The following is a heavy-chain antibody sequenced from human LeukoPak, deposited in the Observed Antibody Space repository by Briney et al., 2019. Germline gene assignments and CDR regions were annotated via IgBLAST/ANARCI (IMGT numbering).Heavy chain of an antibody. D-gene: IGHD6-19*01. V-gene: IGHV3-23*01. Sequence: GGSLRLSCAASGFTFSSYDMSWVRQAPGKGLEWVSGINKSGGGTYYADSVKGRFTMSRDNSKNTLFLQMNSLRAEDTAVYYCAKVTWSSSCSDYWGQGTLVTVSS. J-gene: IGHJ4*02. CDR3: AKVTWSSSCSDY. CDR1: GFTFSSYD. CDR2: INKSGGGT.